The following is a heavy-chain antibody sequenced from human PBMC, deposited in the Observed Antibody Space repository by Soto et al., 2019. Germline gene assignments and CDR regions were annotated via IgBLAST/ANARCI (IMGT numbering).Heavy chain of an antibody. J-gene: IGHJ4*02. CDR1: GFTFSNAW. CDR3: TTSAPYSSSSGIDY. V-gene: IGHV3-15*07. D-gene: IGHD6-6*01. Sequence: GGSLRLSCAASGFTFSNAWMNWVRQAPGKGLEWVGRIKSKTDGGTTDYAAPVKGRFTISRDDSKNTLYLQMNSLKTEETAVYYCTTSAPYSSSSGIDYWGQGTLVPVSS. CDR2: IKSKTDGGTT.